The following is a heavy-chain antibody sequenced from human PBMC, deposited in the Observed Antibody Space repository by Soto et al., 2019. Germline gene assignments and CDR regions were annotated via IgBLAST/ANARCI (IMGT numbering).Heavy chain of an antibody. CDR1: SGSISSSNW. V-gene: IGHV4-4*02. CDR2: IYHSGST. Sequence: SETLSLTCAVSSGSISSSNWWSWVRQPPGKGLEWIGEIYHSGSTNYNPSLKSRVTISVDKSKNQFSLKLSSVTAADTAVYYCARGLKEWLGQYYYYYYMDVWGKGTTVTVSS. CDR3: ARGLKEWLGQYYYYYYMDV. D-gene: IGHD3-3*01. J-gene: IGHJ6*03.